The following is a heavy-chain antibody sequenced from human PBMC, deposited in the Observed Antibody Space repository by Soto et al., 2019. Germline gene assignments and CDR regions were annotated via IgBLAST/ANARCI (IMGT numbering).Heavy chain of an antibody. D-gene: IGHD2-21*01. CDR3: AQEVLIDFNYFDY. CDR1: GYTFTNYH. V-gene: IGHV1-46*01. J-gene: IGHJ4*02. CDR2: INPSGGTT. Sequence: ASVKVSCKASGYTFTNYHIHWVRQAPEDGLEWMGRINPSGGTTIYAQKFHGRVTMTRDTSTSTVYMELSSLRSEDTAVYYCAQEVLIDFNYFDYWGQGALVTVSS.